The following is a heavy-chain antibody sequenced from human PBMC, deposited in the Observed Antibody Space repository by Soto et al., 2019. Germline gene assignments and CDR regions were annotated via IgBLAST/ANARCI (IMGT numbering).Heavy chain of an antibody. Sequence: EVQLVESGGGLIQPGGSLRLSCAVSGFTVSNNYMSWVRQAPGKGLEGVSVIYSGGYTAYGDSVKGRFTISRDNSKNKLYLQKKGRSADARAGYYGAPRGGGGGYWGQGTLVTVSS. CDR1: GFTVSNNY. CDR2: IYSGGYT. CDR3: APRGGGGGY. V-gene: IGHV3-53*01. J-gene: IGHJ4*02. D-gene: IGHD3-10*01.